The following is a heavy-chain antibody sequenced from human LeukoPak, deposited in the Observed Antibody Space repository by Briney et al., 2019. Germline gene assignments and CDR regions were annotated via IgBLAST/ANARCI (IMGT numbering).Heavy chain of an antibody. CDR1: GYTFTSYG. D-gene: IGHD6-13*01. V-gene: IGHV1-8*01. CDR3: AAKGIAAAAIDY. Sequence: ASVKVSCKASGYTFTSYGINWVRQATGQGFELMGWMNPNSGNTGYSQNFQGRVTMTRNTSISTAYMELNSLRSEDTAVYYCAAKGIAAAAIDYWGQGTLVTVSS. J-gene: IGHJ4*02. CDR2: MNPNSGNT.